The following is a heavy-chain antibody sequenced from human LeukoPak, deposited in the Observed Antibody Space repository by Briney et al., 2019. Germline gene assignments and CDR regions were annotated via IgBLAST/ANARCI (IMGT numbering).Heavy chain of an antibody. J-gene: IGHJ4*02. CDR3: ARYISSGLDY. V-gene: IGHV4-59*08. CDR2: IYYTRST. CDR1: GGSISSYY. Sequence: SETVSLTCTVSGGSISSYYWSWIRQPPGKGLEWIGYIYYTRSTNYNPSLKSRVTISVDTSKNQFSLKLSYVNAADTAVYYCARYISSGLDYWGQGTLVTVSS. D-gene: IGHD6-6*01.